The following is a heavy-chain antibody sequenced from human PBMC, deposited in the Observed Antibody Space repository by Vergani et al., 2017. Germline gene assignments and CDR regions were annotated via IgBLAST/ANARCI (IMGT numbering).Heavy chain of an antibody. CDR1: FDSIRNLY. CDR3: ASDTHSGQRADR. D-gene: IGHD6-19*01. J-gene: IGHJ5*02. CDR2: IHYSENT. V-gene: IGHV4-59*11. Sequence: QLRLQESGSGLVKSSETLSLTCSVSFDSIRNLYCNWIRQPPGTGLEWIGSIHYSENTNYNPSLKTRVTISVDTSKNQFSLTLTSVTAADTAVYYCASDTHSGQRADRWGQGILVTVTS.